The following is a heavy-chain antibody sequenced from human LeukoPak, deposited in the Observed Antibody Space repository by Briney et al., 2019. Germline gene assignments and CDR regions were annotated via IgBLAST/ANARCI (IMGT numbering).Heavy chain of an antibody. CDR3: ARPRGAAAGTFGFDP. J-gene: IGHJ5*02. CDR2: ISSSGTTI. Sequence: PGGSLRLSCAASGFTFSTYEMNWVRQAPGKGLEWVSYISSSGTTIYYADSVKGRFTISRDNAKNTLYLQMNSLRAEDTAVYYCARPRGAAAGTFGFDPWGQGTLVTVSS. V-gene: IGHV3-48*03. CDR1: GFTFSTYE. D-gene: IGHD6-13*01.